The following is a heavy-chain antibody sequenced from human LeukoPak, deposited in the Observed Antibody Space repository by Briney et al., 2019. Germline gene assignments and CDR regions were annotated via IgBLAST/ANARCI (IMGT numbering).Heavy chain of an antibody. CDR2: ISGSGGST. CDR3: AKDNLDYLDY. J-gene: IGHJ4*02. CDR1: GFTFSSYA. V-gene: IGHV3-23*01. Sequence: GGSLRLSCAAFGFTFSSYAMSWVRQAPGKGLEWVSAISGSGGSTYYADSVKGRFTVSRDNSKNTLYLQMNSLRAEDTAVYYCAKDNLDYLDYWGQGTLVTVSS. D-gene: IGHD1-14*01.